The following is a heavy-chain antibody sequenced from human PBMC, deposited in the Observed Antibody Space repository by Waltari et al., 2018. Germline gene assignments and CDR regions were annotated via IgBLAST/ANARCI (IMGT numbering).Heavy chain of an antibody. CDR2: IKQDGSEK. CDR3: ARDQRSRIAVADY. J-gene: IGHJ4*02. D-gene: IGHD6-19*01. Sequence: EVQLVESGGGLVQPGGSLRFSWAALGFTFRSYWMSWVRQGPGKGLEWVANIKQDGSEKYYVDSVKGRFTISRDNAKNSLYLQMNSLRAEDTAVYYCARDQRSRIAVADYWGQGTLVTVSS. CDR1: GFTFRSYW. V-gene: IGHV3-7*01.